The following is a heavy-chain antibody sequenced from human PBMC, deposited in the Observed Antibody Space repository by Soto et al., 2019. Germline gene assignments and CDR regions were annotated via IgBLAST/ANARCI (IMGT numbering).Heavy chain of an antibody. D-gene: IGHD3-3*01. V-gene: IGHV1-46*03. J-gene: IGHJ4*02. CDR3: ARSGGFLEWLLNYLDY. Sequence: ASVKVSCKASGYMLTNNYMHWVRQAPGQGLEWMGIINPSGGAATYAQRFQGRVAMTSDTSTSTVYMELSSLTSDDTAVYYCARSGGFLEWLLNYLDYWGQGTLVTVSS. CDR2: INPSGGAA. CDR1: GYMLTNNY.